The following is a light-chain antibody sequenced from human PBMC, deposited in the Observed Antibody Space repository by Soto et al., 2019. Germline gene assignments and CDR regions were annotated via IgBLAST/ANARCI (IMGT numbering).Light chain of an antibody. CDR2: EGS. CDR1: SSDVGSYNL. CDR3: SSYTRFSTLV. J-gene: IGLJ2*01. Sequence: QSALTQPASVSGSPGQSITISCTGTSSDVGSYNLVSWYQQHPGKAPKLMIYEGSKRPSGVSNRFSGSKSGHTASLTISGLQAEDEADYYCSSYTRFSTLVFGGGTKLTVL. V-gene: IGLV2-14*02.